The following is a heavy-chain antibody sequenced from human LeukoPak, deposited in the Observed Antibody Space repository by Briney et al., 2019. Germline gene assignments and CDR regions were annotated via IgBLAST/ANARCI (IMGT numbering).Heavy chain of an antibody. V-gene: IGHV3-23*01. CDR3: AKDPTPYSGNKFYFDY. D-gene: IGHD3-10*01. Sequence: GGSLRLSCAASGFTFSTYAISWVRQAPGEGLEWVSGMSGSGVTPYYADSVKGRFTISRDNSKSTLYLQMNSLRADDTAVYFCAKDPTPYSGNKFYFDYWGQGTLVTVSS. J-gene: IGHJ4*02. CDR2: MSGSGVTP. CDR1: GFTFSTYA.